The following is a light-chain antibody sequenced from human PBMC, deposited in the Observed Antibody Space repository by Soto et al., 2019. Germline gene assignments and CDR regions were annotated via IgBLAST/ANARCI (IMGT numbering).Light chain of an antibody. J-gene: IGLJ2*01. CDR3: AAWDDSLNGHVV. Sequence: QPVLTQPPSASGTPGQRVTISCSGSSSNIGSNYVYWYQQLPGMAPKLLIYRNNQRPSGVPDRFSGSKSGTSASLAISGLQSEDEADYYCAAWDDSLNGHVVFGGGTKVTVL. V-gene: IGLV1-47*01. CDR1: SSNIGSNY. CDR2: RNN.